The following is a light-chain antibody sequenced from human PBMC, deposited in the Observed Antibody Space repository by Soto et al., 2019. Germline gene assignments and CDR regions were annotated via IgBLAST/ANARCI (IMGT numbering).Light chain of an antibody. CDR3: CSYAGSVRV. CDR1: SSDVGGYNY. V-gene: IGLV2-11*01. Sequence: QSALTQPRSVSGSPGQSVTISCTGTSSDVGGYNYVSWYQQHPGKAPKLMIYDVSKRPSGVPDRFSGSKSGNTASLTISGLQAEDEADYYCCSYAGSVRVFGGGTTLTVL. J-gene: IGLJ3*02. CDR2: DVS.